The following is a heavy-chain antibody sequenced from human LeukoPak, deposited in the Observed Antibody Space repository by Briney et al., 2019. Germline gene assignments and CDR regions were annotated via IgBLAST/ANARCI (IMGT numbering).Heavy chain of an antibody. CDR1: GASISSHNW. Sequence: PSETLSLTCAVSGASISSHNWWWSWVRQPPGKGLEWIGEIYHSGSTNYNPSLKSRVTMSVDTSKNQFSLKLSSVTAADTAVYYCARDSTFFDYWGQGTLVTVSS. CDR3: ARDSTFFDY. J-gene: IGHJ4*02. CDR2: IYHSGST. V-gene: IGHV4-4*02.